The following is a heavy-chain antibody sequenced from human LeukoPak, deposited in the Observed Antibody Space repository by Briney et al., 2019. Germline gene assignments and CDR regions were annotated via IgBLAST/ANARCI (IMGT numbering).Heavy chain of an antibody. CDR2: IYYSGST. V-gene: IGHV4-39*07. J-gene: IGHJ6*03. D-gene: IGHD6-19*01. Sequence: SETLSLTCTVSGGSISSSSYYWGWIRQPPGKGLEWIGSIYYSGSTYYNPSLKSRVTISVDTSKNQFSLKLSSVTAADTAVYYCARDSGGGSGWYDDYYYYMDVWGKGTTVTVSS. CDR1: GGSISSSSYY. CDR3: ARDSGGGSGWYDDYYYYMDV.